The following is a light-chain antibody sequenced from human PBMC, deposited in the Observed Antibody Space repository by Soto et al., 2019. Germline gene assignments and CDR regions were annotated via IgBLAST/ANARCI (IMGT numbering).Light chain of an antibody. CDR2: GAS. Sequence: EVVLTQYTCTLSLSPGERATLSCITSQSVSNNYLAWYQQKPGQAPRLLIYGASSRATGIPDRFSGSRSGTEFTLTINSLQSEDFAVYYCQQHIGWPLTFGGGTKVDIK. J-gene: IGKJ4*01. CDR3: QQHIGWPLT. CDR1: QSVSNNY. V-gene: IGKV3-20*01.